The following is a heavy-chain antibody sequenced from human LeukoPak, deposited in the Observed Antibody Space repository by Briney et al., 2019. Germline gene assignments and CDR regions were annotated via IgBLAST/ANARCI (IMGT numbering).Heavy chain of an antibody. V-gene: IGHV1-18*01. Sequence: ASVKVSCKASGYTFTSYGITWVRQAPGQGLEWMGWISGYNGNTNYAQKLQGRVTMTTDTSTSTAYMELTSLTSDDTAVYYCAMGETVTTPPRDYWGQGTLVTVSS. CDR1: GYTFTSYG. D-gene: IGHD4-17*01. CDR3: AMGETVTTPPRDY. CDR2: ISGYNGNT. J-gene: IGHJ4*02.